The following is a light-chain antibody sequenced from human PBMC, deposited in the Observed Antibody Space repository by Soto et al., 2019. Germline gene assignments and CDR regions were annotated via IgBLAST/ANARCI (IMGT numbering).Light chain of an antibody. CDR3: QQYNNWPPYT. V-gene: IGKV3-15*01. CDR2: GAS. Sequence: EIVMTQSPATLSVSPGERATLSCRASQSVSSNLAWYQQKPGQAPRLLIYGASIRATGIPARFSGSGSGTECTLNISSLQSEDFAVYYWQQYNNWPPYTFGQGTKLEIK. J-gene: IGKJ2*01. CDR1: QSVSSN.